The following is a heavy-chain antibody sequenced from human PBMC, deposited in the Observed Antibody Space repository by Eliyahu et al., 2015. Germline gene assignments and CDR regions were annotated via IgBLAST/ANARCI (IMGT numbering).Heavy chain of an antibody. CDR3: AKDRGAGGVGATPDY. J-gene: IGHJ4*02. Sequence: EVQLLESGGGLVQPGGSLRLSCPASGFTFNNYAMIWVRQAPGXGLEWGSFFCDRVGRTVFADSVEGRFIVSRDNSKNTLYLQMNSLRAEDTAVYYCAKDRGAGGVGATPDYWGQGTLVTVSS. CDR1: GFTFNNYA. D-gene: IGHD1-26*01. V-gene: IGHV3-23*01. CDR2: FCDRVGRT.